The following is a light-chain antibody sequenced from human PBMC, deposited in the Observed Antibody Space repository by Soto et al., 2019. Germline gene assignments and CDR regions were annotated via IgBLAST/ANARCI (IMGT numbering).Light chain of an antibody. CDR2: GAS. V-gene: IGKV3-15*01. J-gene: IGKJ1*01. CDR1: QSVSSN. CDR3: QQYNNWPPWT. Sequence: EIVMTQSPATLSVSPGERATLSCRASQSVSSNLAWYQQTPGQAPRLLIYGASTRATGIPARFSGSGSGTEFTLTISSLQSEDFAVYYCQQYNNWPPWTFGQGTEVEIK.